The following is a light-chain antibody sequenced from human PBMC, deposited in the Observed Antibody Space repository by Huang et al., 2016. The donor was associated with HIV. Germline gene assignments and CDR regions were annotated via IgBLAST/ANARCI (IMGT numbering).Light chain of an antibody. J-gene: IGKJ1*01. Sequence: DIQMTQSPSSLSASVGDRVTISCRASQTISSNLVWYQQKPGKAPQLLIYASSYLQSGVPSRFRCGDSGTDFTLTIDGLQPEYFTTYSCQQGYSTPWTFGRGTRVEIK. V-gene: IGKV1-39*01. CDR2: ASS. CDR1: QTISSN. CDR3: QQGYSTPWT.